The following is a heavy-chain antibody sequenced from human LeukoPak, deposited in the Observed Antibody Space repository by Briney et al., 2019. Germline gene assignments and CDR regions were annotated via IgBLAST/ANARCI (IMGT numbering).Heavy chain of an antibody. CDR3: ARVTATRRSDYYYYMDV. J-gene: IGHJ6*03. CDR1: GGSISSYY. Sequence: SETLSLACTVSGGSISSYYWSWIRQPPGKGLEWVGYNYYSGSTNYNPSLKSRVTISVDTSKNQFSLKLSSVTAADTAVYYCARVTATRRSDYYYYMDVWGKGTTVTVSS. D-gene: IGHD1-20*01. CDR2: NYYSGST. V-gene: IGHV4-59*01.